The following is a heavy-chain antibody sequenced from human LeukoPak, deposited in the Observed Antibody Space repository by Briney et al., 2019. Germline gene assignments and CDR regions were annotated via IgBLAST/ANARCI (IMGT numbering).Heavy chain of an antibody. CDR2: IIPIFGTA. D-gene: IGHD1-26*01. V-gene: IGHV1-69*05. Sequence: SVKVSCKASGGTFSSYAISWVRQAPGQGLEWMGGIIPIFGTANYAQKFQGRVTITTDESTSTAYMELSSLRSEDTAVYYCARAPLGGPHSPIYYYYYMDVWGKGTTVTVSS. CDR1: GGTFSSYA. CDR3: ARAPLGGPHSPIYYYYYMDV. J-gene: IGHJ6*03.